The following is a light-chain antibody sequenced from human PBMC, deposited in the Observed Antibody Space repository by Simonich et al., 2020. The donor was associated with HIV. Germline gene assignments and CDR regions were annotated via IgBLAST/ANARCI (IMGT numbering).Light chain of an antibody. CDR1: QSVLYSSNNKNY. J-gene: IGKJ2*01. CDR3: QQYYSTLYT. CDR2: WAS. Sequence: DIVMTQSPDSLAVSLGERATINCKSRQSVLYSSNNKNYLAWYQQKSGQPPKLLIYWASTRESGVPDRFSGSGSGTDFTLTISSLQAEDVAVYYCQQYYSTLYTFGQGTKLEIK. V-gene: IGKV4-1*01.